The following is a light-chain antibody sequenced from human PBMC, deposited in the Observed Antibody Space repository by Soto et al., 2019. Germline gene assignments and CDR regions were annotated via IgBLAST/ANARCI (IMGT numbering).Light chain of an antibody. CDR1: KLGDKY. Sequence: SYELTQPPSVSVSPGHTASITCSGDKLGDKYASWYQQKPGQSPVLVVYEDHKRPSGISERFSGSNSGNTATLTISGTQTMDEADYYCHAWDSSTYVVFGGGTKLTVL. CDR3: HAWDSSTYVV. V-gene: IGLV3-1*01. J-gene: IGLJ2*01. CDR2: EDH.